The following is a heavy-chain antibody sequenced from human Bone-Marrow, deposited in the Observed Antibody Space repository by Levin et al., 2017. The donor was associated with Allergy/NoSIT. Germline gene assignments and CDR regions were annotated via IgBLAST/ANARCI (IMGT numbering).Heavy chain of an antibody. V-gene: IGHV3-49*03. CDR1: GFSFGDYA. J-gene: IGHJ4*02. Sequence: TGGSLRLSCAASGFSFGDYAISWFRQAPGKGLEGVGFISNKAHSGTTEYAASVKGRFSISRDDSRNIAFLQMDSLKIEDTAVYYCTRDSHGFFPGADTFDYWGQGTLVTVSS. CDR3: TRDSHGFFPGADTFDY. CDR2: ISNKAHSGTT. D-gene: IGHD3-10*01.